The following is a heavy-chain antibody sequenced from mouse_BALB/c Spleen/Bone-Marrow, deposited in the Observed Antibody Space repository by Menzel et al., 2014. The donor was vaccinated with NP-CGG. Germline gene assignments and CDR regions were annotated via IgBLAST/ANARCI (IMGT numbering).Heavy chain of an antibody. J-gene: IGHJ2*01. D-gene: IGHD1-2*01. V-gene: IGHV14-3*02. CDR2: IDPANGDT. CDR3: ARDYGPFDF. Sequence: EVMLVESGAELVKPGASVKLSCTASGFNIKDIYMHWVKQRPEQGLEWIGRIDPANGDTKYDPKFQGKVTITADTSSNTAYLQLSSLTSEDTAVYYCARDYGPFDFWGQGTTLTVSS. CDR1: GFNIKDIY.